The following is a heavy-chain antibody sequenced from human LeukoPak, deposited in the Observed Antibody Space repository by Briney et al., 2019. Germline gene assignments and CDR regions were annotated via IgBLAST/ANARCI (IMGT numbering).Heavy chain of an antibody. Sequence: GGSLRLSCAAAGFIFRNYWMSWVRQAPGKGLEWVANIKQDGSVKNYVDSMEGRFIISRDNAKNLLYLQMNSLGAEDTAVYYCVRTSRSISSDYWGQGTQVTVSS. CDR2: IKQDGSVK. CDR1: GFIFRNYW. D-gene: IGHD3-3*02. CDR3: VRTSRSISSDY. V-gene: IGHV3-7*01. J-gene: IGHJ4*02.